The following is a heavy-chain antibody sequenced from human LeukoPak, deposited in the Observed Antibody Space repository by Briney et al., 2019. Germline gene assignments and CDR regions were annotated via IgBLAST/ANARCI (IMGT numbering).Heavy chain of an antibody. CDR2: INAGNGDT. CDR3: ARDTGLGRYYDSSGYYSAGRWFDP. J-gene: IGHJ5*02. D-gene: IGHD3-22*01. V-gene: IGHV1-3*01. CDR1: GYTFSSNA. Sequence: ASVKVSCKASGYTFSSNAIHWVRQAPGQRLEWMGWINAGNGDTKYSQKFQSRVTITRDTSASTAYMELSSLRSEDTAVYYCARDTGLGRYYDSSGYYSAGRWFDPWGQGTLVTVSS.